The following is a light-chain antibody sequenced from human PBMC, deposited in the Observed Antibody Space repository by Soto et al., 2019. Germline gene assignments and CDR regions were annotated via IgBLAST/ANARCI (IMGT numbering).Light chain of an antibody. Sequence: AIRMTQSPSSLSASTGDRVTITCRASQGISSYLAWYQQKPGKAPKLLIYAASTLQSGVPSRFSGSGSGTDFTLTISCLQSEDFATYYCQQSYSTPKTFGQGTKVDNK. J-gene: IGKJ1*01. V-gene: IGKV1-8*01. CDR2: AAS. CDR1: QGISSY. CDR3: QQSYSTPKT.